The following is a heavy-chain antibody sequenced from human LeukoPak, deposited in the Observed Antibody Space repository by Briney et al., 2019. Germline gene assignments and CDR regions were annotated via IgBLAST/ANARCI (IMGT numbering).Heavy chain of an antibody. CDR1: AGTFGSSA. Sequence: TVSVSCKASAGTFGSSAIGWGRPQPGHGREWMGWSIPIFGTANYAQKFQGRVTITADESTSTAYMELSSLRSEDTALYYCASGLRLGAFVIDYWGQGTLVTVSS. D-gene: IGHD1-26*01. CDR2: SIPIFGTA. V-gene: IGHV1-69*13. CDR3: ASGLRLGAFVIDY. J-gene: IGHJ4*02.